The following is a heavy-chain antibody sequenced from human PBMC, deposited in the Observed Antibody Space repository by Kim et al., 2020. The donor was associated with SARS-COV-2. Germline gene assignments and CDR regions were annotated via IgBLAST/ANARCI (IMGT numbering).Heavy chain of an antibody. Sequence: GGSLRLSCAASGVNFSTHAMSWVRQAPGKGLEWVSVISANGGTTYHADSVKGRFTISRENSKNTLYLQMNSLRAEDTAVYYCAKGGGLEGREYLGFLDYWGQGTLVSVSS. CDR3: AKGGGLEGREYLGFLDY. CDR2: ISANGGTT. J-gene: IGHJ4*02. CDR1: GVNFSTHA. D-gene: IGHD2-2*03. V-gene: IGHV3-23*01.